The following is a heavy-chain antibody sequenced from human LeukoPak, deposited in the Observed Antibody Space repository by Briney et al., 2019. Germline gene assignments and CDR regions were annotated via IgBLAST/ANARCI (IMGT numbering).Heavy chain of an antibody. V-gene: IGHV3-53*01. CDR1: GFTLSSNY. CDR2: IYSGGTT. CDR3: ARGYCSGGSCYSKDYYYMDV. D-gene: IGHD2-15*01. J-gene: IGHJ6*03. Sequence: PGGSLRLSCAASGFTLSSNYMSWVRQAPGKRLEWASIIYSGGTTYYTDSVKGRFTISRDNSNNMLYLQMNSLRAEDTAVYYCARGYCSGGSCYSKDYYYMDVWGKGTTVTVSS.